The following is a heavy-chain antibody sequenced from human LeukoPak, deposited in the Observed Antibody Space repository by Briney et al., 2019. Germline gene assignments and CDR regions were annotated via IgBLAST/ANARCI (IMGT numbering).Heavy chain of an antibody. CDR3: AKDGTVTTFDLYYMDV. V-gene: IGHV3-23*01. Sequence: GGSLRLSCAASGFTFSSYAMSWVRHAPGKGLEGGSAISGSGGSTYYADSVKGRFTISRDNSKKTLYLQMNSLRAEDTAVYYCAKDGTVTTFDLYYMDVWGKGTTVTVSS. CDR1: GFTFSSYA. CDR2: ISGSGGST. D-gene: IGHD4-11*01. J-gene: IGHJ6*03.